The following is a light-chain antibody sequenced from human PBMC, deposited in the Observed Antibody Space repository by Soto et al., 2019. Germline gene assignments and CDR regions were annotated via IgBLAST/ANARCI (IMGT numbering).Light chain of an antibody. CDR1: QSVSDMY. CDR3: QHYGTSAL. J-gene: IGKJ3*01. V-gene: IGKV3-20*01. CDR2: AS. Sequence: EIVLTQSPGTLSLSPGERATLSCRASQSVSDMYLAWYQQKPGQAPRLLIYASNRATGIPDRFIGSGSGTDFTLTISRLEPEDLSVYYCQHYGTSALFGPGTKVEIK.